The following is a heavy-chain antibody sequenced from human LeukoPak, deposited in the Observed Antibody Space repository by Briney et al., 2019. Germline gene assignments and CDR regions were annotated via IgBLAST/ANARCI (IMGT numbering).Heavy chain of an antibody. CDR3: AKDRSGYYYDSSGYYRTTYNWFDP. Sequence: GGSLRLSCAASGFTFTNYWMRWVRQAPGKGLEWVANIKQDGSEKHYVDSVKGRFTISRDNAKNTLYLQMNSLRAEDTAVYYCAKDRSGYYYDSSGYYRTTYNWFDPWGQGTLVTVSS. V-gene: IGHV3-7*03. J-gene: IGHJ5*02. D-gene: IGHD3-22*01. CDR1: GFTFTNYW. CDR2: IKQDGSEK.